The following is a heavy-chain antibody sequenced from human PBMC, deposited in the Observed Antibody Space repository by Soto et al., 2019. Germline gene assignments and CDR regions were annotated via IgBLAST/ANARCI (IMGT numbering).Heavy chain of an antibody. D-gene: IGHD5-12*01. J-gene: IGHJ6*02. CDR3: ARRGYGYYYGMDV. V-gene: IGHV5-51*03. CDR2: IYPGDYDT. Sequence: EVQLVQSGAEGKKPGESLKISCRGSGYSFTSYWIGWVRQMPGKGLEWMGIIYPGDYDTGYSPSFQGQVTISAHKSISTASLQWSSLKPSDTAMYYCARRGYGYYYGMDVWGQGTTVTASS. CDR1: GYSFTSYW.